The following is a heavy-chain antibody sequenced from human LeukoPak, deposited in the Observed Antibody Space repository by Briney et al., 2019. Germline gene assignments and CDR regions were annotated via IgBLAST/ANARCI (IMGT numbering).Heavy chain of an antibody. D-gene: IGHD3-10*01. CDR1: GGSISSYY. CDR2: IYCSGST. CDR3: ARLNPRTGDAFDI. J-gene: IGHJ3*02. Sequence: SETLSLTCTVSGGSISSYYWSWIRQPPGKGLEWIGYIYCSGSTNYNPSLKSRVTISVDTSKNQFSLELSSVTAADTAVYYCARLNPRTGDAFDIWGQGTMVTVSS. V-gene: IGHV4-59*01.